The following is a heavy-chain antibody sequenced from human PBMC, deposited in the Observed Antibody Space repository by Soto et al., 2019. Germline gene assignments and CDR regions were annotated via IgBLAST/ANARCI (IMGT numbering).Heavy chain of an antibody. J-gene: IGHJ4*02. Sequence: GASVKVSCKASGGTFSSYAISWVRQAPGQGLEWMGGIIPIFGTANYAQKFQGRVTITADESTSTAYMELSSLRSEDTAVYYCATSPKGYCSGGSCYLPIDYWGQGTLVTVSS. V-gene: IGHV1-69*13. CDR3: ATSPKGYCSGGSCYLPIDY. CDR2: IIPIFGTA. CDR1: GGTFSSYA. D-gene: IGHD2-15*01.